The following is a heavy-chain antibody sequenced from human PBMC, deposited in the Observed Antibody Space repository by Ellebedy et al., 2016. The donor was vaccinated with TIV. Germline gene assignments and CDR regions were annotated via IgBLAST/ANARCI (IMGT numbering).Heavy chain of an antibody. CDR3: ARIRSLVARLDAFDI. Sequence: PGPTLVKPTQTLTLTCTLSGFSLSNSGVCVSWIRQPPGRALEWLARIDWDDDKYYSTSLQTRLTISKDTSKEQVILTMTNMDPVDTATYYCARIRSLVARLDAFDIWGQGTMVTVSS. CDR2: IDWDDDK. D-gene: IGHD5-12*01. V-gene: IGHV2-70*11. CDR1: GFSLSNSGVC. J-gene: IGHJ3*02.